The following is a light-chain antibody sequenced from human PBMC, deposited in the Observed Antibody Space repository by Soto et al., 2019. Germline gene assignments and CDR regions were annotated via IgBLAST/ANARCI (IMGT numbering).Light chain of an antibody. CDR3: QQRHMWPIT. Sequence: EVVLTQSPVTLSLSPGERATLSCRASQSFRGLLAWYQQKPGQAPRLLIYDAYNGATGIQPRFSGSGSEIDFTLTISSLEPEDSAVYYCQQRHMWPITFGQGARLEIK. J-gene: IGKJ5*01. CDR1: QSFRGL. CDR2: DAY. V-gene: IGKV3-11*01.